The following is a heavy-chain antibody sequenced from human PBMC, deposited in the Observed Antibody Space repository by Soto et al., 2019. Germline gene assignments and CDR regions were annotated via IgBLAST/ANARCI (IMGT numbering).Heavy chain of an antibody. CDR3: ARRITIFGVVIIRKCDAFDI. Sequence: QVQLQQWGAGLLKPSETLSLTCAVYGGSFSGYYWSWIRQPPGKGLEWIGEINHSGSTNYNPSLKSRVSISVYTSKNQFSLKLSSVTAADTAVYYCARRITIFGVVIIRKCDAFDIWGQGTMVTVSS. V-gene: IGHV4-34*01. D-gene: IGHD3-3*01. CDR2: INHSGST. CDR1: GGSFSGYY. J-gene: IGHJ3*02.